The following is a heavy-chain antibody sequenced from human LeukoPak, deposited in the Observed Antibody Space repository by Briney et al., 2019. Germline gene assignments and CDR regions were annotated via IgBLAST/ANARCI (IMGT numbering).Heavy chain of an antibody. V-gene: IGHV1-24*01. D-gene: IGHD6-13*01. CDR1: GYTLTELS. CDR3: ATWTSSWTEFDY. CDR2: FDPEDGET. Sequence: ASVKVSCKVSGYTLTELSMHWVRQAPGKGLEWMGGFDPEDGETIYAQKFQGRVTMTEDTSTDTVYMELSSLRSEDTAVYYCATWTSSWTEFDYWGQGTLVTVSS. J-gene: IGHJ4*02.